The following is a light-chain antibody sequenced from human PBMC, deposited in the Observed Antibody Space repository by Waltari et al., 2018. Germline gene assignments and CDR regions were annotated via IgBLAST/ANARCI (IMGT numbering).Light chain of an antibody. CDR3: QQHYTTPWT. CDR1: QTVLYSANNKNY. J-gene: IGKJ1*01. V-gene: IGKV4-1*01. Sequence: DIVMTQSPDSLAVSLGERATINCKSSQTVLYSANNKNYLTWYQHKPGQPPKLLISWASSRASGVPDRVTGSGSGTDFTLTISSLQAEDVAVYYCQQHYTTPWTFGQGTKVEIK. CDR2: WAS.